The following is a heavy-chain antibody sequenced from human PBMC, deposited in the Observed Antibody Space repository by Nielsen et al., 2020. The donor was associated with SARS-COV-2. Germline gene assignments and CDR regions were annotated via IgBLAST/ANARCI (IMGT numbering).Heavy chain of an antibody. Sequence: KVSCKGSGYSFTSYWIGWVRQMPGKSLEWMGIIYPGDSDTRYSPSFQGQVTISADKSISTAYLQWSSLKASDTAMYYCARGGYCSSTSCYVYWYFDLWGRGTLVTVSS. V-gene: IGHV5-51*01. D-gene: IGHD2-2*01. CDR1: GYSFTSYW. CDR3: ARGGYCSSTSCYVYWYFDL. CDR2: IYPGDSDT. J-gene: IGHJ2*01.